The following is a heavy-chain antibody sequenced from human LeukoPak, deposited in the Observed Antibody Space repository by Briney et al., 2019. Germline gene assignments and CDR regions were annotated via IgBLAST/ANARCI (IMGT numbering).Heavy chain of an antibody. Sequence: ASVKVSCKASGYTFADYYIHWVRQAPGQGLEWMGWINPNSGGTNYAQKFQGRVTMTRDTSITTAYVELSRLRSDDTAVYYCARDEYCSSTSCSGVPKIWGQGTLVTVSS. J-gene: IGHJ4*02. V-gene: IGHV1-2*02. CDR1: GYTFADYY. CDR2: INPNSGGT. CDR3: ARDEYCSSTSCSGVPKI. D-gene: IGHD2-2*01.